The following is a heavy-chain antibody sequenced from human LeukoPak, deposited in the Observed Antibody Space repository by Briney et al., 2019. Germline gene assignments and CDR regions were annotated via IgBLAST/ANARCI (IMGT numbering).Heavy chain of an antibody. CDR3: ARDMGDFWSGLDY. J-gene: IGHJ4*02. Sequence: ASVKVSCKASGYTFTSYGVSWVRQAPGQGLEWMGVINPSGDSTSYAQNFQGRVTVTRDTSTSTVYMELSSLRSEDTAVYYCARDMGDFWSGLDYWGQGTLVTVSS. CDR2: INPSGDST. CDR1: GYTFTSYG. D-gene: IGHD3-3*01. V-gene: IGHV1-46*01.